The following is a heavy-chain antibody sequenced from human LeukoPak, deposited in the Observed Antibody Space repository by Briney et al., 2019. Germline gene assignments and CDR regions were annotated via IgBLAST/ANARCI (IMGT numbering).Heavy chain of an antibody. CDR1: GFTFSSSA. CDR2: ISISGDDT. V-gene: IGHV3-23*01. CDR3: ANPEWGTYLVGFDY. D-gene: IGHD1-26*01. Sequence: GGSLRLSCAASGFTFSSSAMNWVRQAPGKGLEWVSTISISGDDTYYAESVKGRFTISRDNSKNTLYLRMNSLRADDTAVYFCANPEWGTYLVGFDYWGQGTLVTVSS. J-gene: IGHJ4*02.